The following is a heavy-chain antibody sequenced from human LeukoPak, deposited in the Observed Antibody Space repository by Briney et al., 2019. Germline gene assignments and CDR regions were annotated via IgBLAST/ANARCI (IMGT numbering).Heavy chain of an antibody. J-gene: IGHJ4*02. V-gene: IGHV3-9*01. CDR3: ARVISVAGYDY. CDR2: ISWNSGSI. Sequence: PGGSLRLSCAASGFTFDDYAMHWVRQAPGKGLEWVSGISWNSGSIGYADSVKGRFTISRDNAENSLYLQMNSLRAEDTAVYYCARVISVAGYDYWGQGTLVTVSS. CDR1: GFTFDDYA. D-gene: IGHD6-19*01.